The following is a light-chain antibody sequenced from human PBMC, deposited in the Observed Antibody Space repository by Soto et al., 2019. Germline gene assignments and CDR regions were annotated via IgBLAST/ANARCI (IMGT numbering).Light chain of an antibody. Sequence: EIVMKQSPATLSVSTGERATLSCRASQSVTTNLAWYQQKPGQAPRLLIYGASTRATGIPARFSGSGSGTEFTLTISSLQSEDFAVYYCRQYNNWPRTFGQGTKVDIK. CDR1: QSVTTN. CDR2: GAS. J-gene: IGKJ1*01. CDR3: RQYNNWPRT. V-gene: IGKV3-15*01.